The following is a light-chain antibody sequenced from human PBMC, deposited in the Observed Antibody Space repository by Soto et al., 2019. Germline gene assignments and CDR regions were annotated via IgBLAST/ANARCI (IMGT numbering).Light chain of an antibody. CDR3: CSYAGSYTPHVV. Sequence: QSALTQPRSVSGSPGQSVTISCTGTSSDVGGYNYVSWYQQHPGKAPKLMIYDVSKRPSGVPDRLSGSKSGNTASLTISGLQAEDEADYYCCSYAGSYTPHVVFGGGTKLTVL. CDR1: SSDVGGYNY. CDR2: DVS. V-gene: IGLV2-11*01. J-gene: IGLJ2*01.